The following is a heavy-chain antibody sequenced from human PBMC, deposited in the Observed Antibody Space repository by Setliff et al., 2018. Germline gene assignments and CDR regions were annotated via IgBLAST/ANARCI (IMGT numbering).Heavy chain of an antibody. J-gene: IGHJ4*02. V-gene: IGHV3-66*01. Sequence: GGSLRLSCAASGFTFSSYSMNWVRQAPGKGLEWVSVIYSGGSTYYADSVKGRFTISRDNSKNTLYLQMNSLRAEDTAVYYCARDLADWGQGTLVTVSS. CDR1: GFTFSSYS. CDR3: ARDLAD. CDR2: IYSGGST.